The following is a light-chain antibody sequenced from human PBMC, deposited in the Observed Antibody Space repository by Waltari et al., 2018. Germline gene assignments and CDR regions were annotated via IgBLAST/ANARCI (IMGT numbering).Light chain of an antibody. Sequence: SYVLTQPPSVSVAPGNTARITCGGNKIGSKSVHWYQQKPGQAPVLVIYYDSDRPSGIPERFSGSNSGNTATLTISRVEAGDEADYYCQVWDSSSDHRVFGGGTKLTVL. J-gene: IGLJ3*02. CDR2: YDS. V-gene: IGLV3-21*04. CDR3: QVWDSSSDHRV. CDR1: KIGSKS.